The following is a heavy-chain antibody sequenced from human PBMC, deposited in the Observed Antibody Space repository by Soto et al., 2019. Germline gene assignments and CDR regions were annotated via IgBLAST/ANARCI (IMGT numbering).Heavy chain of an antibody. CDR1: GYTFTSYY. CDR3: AREEGHFGSYPGIAAAGKGAYYYYYGMDV. Sequence: ASVKVSCKASGYTFTSYYMHWVRQAPGQGLEWMGIINPSGGSTSYAQKFQGRVTMTRDTSTSTVYMELSSLRSGDTAVYYCAREEGHFGSYPGIAAAGKGAYYYYYGMDVWGQGTTVTVSS. J-gene: IGHJ6*02. V-gene: IGHV1-46*01. D-gene: IGHD6-13*01. CDR2: INPSGGST.